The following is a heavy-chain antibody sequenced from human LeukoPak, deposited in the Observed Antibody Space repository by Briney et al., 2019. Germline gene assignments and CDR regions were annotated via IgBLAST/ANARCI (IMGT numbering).Heavy chain of an antibody. CDR1: GFTFGSYG. Sequence: PGGSLRLSCSASGFTFGSYGMHWVRQAPGKGLEWVAVISNDGNTKHYADSVQGRSTVSRDNSKNTLFLQMNSLRDEDTAVYYCARLPFYSSLDYWGQGTLVTVSS. CDR3: ARLPFYSSLDY. D-gene: IGHD6-13*01. V-gene: IGHV3-30*03. CDR2: ISNDGNTK. J-gene: IGHJ4*02.